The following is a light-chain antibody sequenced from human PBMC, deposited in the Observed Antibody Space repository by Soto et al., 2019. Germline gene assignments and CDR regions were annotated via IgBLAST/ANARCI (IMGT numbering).Light chain of an antibody. Sequence: QLVLTQSPSASASMGASVKLTCTLSSGHSNYAIAWHQQQSEKGPRYLMKLNSDGSHSKGDGIPDRFSGSSSGAERHLTISSLQSEDEADYYCQTWGSGIVVFGGGIKVTVL. CDR1: SGHSNYA. CDR2: LNSDGSH. J-gene: IGLJ2*01. V-gene: IGLV4-69*01. CDR3: QTWGSGIVV.